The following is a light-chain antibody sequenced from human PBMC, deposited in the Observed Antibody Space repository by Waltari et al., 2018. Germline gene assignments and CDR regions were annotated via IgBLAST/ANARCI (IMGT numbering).Light chain of an antibody. J-gene: IGLJ3*02. Sequence: QPVVTQEPSLTVSPGGTVPLTCASSTGAVRSGQRPFWFQQKPGQVPRTLIYDTSNKHSMTPARFSGSLLGGKPALTLSGAQPEDEADYYCFFSYRSYTGPWVFGGGTKLTVL. CDR3: FFSYRSYTGPWV. V-gene: IGLV7-46*01. CDR2: DTS. CDR1: TGAVRSGQR.